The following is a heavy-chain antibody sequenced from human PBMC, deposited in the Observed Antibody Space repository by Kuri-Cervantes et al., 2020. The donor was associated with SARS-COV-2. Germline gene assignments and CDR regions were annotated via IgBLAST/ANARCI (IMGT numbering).Heavy chain of an antibody. CDR1: GYSFTSYW. Sequence: GGSLRLSCKGSGYSFTSYWIGWVRQMPGKGLEWMGIIYPGDSDTRYRPSFHGQVTISADKSISTAYLQWSSLEASDTAMYYCARGRNYKNYFDYWGQGTLVTVSS. CDR2: IYPGDSDT. D-gene: IGHD1-7*01. V-gene: IGHV5-51*01. CDR3: ARGRNYKNYFDY. J-gene: IGHJ4*02.